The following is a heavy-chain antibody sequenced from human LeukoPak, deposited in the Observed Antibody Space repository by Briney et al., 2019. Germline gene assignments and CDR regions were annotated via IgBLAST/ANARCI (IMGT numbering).Heavy chain of an antibody. D-gene: IGHD2-21*02. J-gene: IGHJ4*02. CDR2: IGTTSGAI. Sequence: GGSLRLSCTTSGFNFNNAWMNWVRQAPGKGLEWVSYIGTTSGAIYYADSVKGRFTISRDSAKNSLYLQMNSLRAEDTAVYYCARFRTWGDKAFDYWGQGTLVTVSS. CDR1: GFNFNNAW. V-gene: IGHV3-48*01. CDR3: ARFRTWGDKAFDY.